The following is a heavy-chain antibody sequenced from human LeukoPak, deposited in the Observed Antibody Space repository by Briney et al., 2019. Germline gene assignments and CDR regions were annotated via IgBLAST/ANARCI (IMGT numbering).Heavy chain of an antibody. CDR3: ARGVWYCSGGSCYKYYYYYMDV. CDR2: INHSGST. CDR1: GGSFSGYY. J-gene: IGHJ6*03. D-gene: IGHD2-15*01. V-gene: IGHV4-34*01. Sequence: SETLSLPCAVYGGSFSGYYWSWIRQPPGKGLEWIGEINHSGSTNYNPSLKSRVTISVDTSKNQFSLKLGSVTAADTAVYYCARGVWYCSGGSCYKYYYYYMDVWGKGTTVTVSS.